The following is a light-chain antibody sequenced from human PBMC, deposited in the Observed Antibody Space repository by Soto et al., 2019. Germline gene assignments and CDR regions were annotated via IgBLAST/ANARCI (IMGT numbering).Light chain of an antibody. V-gene: IGKV1-5*03. CDR3: QQYNNYGSWT. J-gene: IGKJ1*01. CDR1: QSISGW. Sequence: DIPMTQSPSTLSASVGDRVTITCRASQSISGWLAWYQQKPGKAPKLLIYKASSLESGVPSRFSGSGSGTEFPLTISSPQPYDFATYYCQQYNNYGSWTFGQGTKVEIK. CDR2: KAS.